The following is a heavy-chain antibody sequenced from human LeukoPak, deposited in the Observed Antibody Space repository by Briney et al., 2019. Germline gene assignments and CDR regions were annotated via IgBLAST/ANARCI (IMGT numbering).Heavy chain of an antibody. J-gene: IGHJ4*02. V-gene: IGHV3-11*04. Sequence: PGGSLRLSCAASGFTFSDYYMSWIRQAPGKGLEWVSYISNSGSTIYYADSVKGRFTISRDNAKNSLYLQMNSLRAEDTAVYYCARDNHGGSWLLDYWGQGTLVTVSS. D-gene: IGHD6-13*01. CDR3: ARDNHGGSWLLDY. CDR2: ISNSGSTI. CDR1: GFTFSDYY.